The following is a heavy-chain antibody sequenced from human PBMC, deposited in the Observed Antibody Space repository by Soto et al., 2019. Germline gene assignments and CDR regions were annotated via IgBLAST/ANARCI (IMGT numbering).Heavy chain of an antibody. J-gene: IGHJ4*02. CDR1: GFTFSTCW. CDR3: ATRACEVNYYGVFDY. V-gene: IGHV3-7*03. D-gene: IGHD3-22*01. Sequence: GGCRRLPCEAYGFTFSTCWMTWYRQAPGKGLEWVANINIDGREKFYVDSVKGRFAISRDNAKNSLFLQMNSLRAEDTAVYYCATRACEVNYYGVFDYWGQGALVTVSS. CDR2: INIDGREK.